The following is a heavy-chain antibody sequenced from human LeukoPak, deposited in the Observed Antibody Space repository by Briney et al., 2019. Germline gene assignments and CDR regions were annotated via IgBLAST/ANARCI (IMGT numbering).Heavy chain of an antibody. CDR2: ISSDGSGV. Sequence: PGGSLRLSCAASGFTFSDYWMHWVRQAPGKGLVWVSRISSDGSGVTYADSVKGRFTISRDNAKNTLYLQMNSLRAEDTAVYYCARDAVPKYCSSTSCRYNWFDPWGQGTLVTVSS. D-gene: IGHD2-2*01. CDR1: GFTFSDYW. CDR3: ARDAVPKYCSSTSCRYNWFDP. V-gene: IGHV3-74*01. J-gene: IGHJ5*02.